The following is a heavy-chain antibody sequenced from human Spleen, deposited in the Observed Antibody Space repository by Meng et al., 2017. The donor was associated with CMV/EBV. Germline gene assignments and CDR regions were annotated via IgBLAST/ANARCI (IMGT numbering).Heavy chain of an antibody. J-gene: IGHJ5*02. Sequence: CAVSGGSISSTDWWSCVRQPPGKGLEWIGEVYHSGSTNYNPSLGSRVSISLDTSKNHFSLKLTSVTAADTAVYYCARFRVTSHRFDPWGQGALVTVSS. D-gene: IGHD3-3*01. CDR1: GGSISSTDW. CDR2: VYHSGST. V-gene: IGHV4-4*02. CDR3: ARFRVTSHRFDP.